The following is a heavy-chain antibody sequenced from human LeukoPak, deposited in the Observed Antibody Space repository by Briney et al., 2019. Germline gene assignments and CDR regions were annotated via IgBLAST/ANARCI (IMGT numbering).Heavy chain of an antibody. J-gene: IGHJ1*01. D-gene: IGHD2-2*01. Sequence: GGSLRLSCAASGFTFSSYSMSWVRQAPGKGLEWVSSISSSSSYIYQADSVKGRFTISRDNSKNTLYLQMNSLRAEDTAVYYCAKDPALNCSSTSCPKYFQHWGQGTLVTVSS. V-gene: IGHV3-21*01. CDR2: ISSSSSYI. CDR3: AKDPALNCSSTSCPKYFQH. CDR1: GFTFSSYS.